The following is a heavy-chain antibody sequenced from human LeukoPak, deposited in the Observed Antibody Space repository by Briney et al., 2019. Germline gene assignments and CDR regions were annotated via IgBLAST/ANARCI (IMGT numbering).Heavy chain of an antibody. CDR2: IYYSGST. CDR3: ARPLSGSSSWHGDAFDI. D-gene: IGHD6-13*01. V-gene: IGHV4-39*01. CDR1: GGSISRSTYY. J-gene: IGHJ3*02. Sequence: SETLSVTCTVSGGSISRSTYYWGWIRQPPGKGLECIGSIYYSGSTYYNASLKSRVTISADTSKNQFSLKLSSVTAADTAVYYCARPLSGSSSWHGDAFDIWGQGTMVSVSS.